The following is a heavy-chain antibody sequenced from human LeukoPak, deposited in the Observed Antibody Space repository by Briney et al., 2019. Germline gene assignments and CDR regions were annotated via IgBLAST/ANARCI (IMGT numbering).Heavy chain of an antibody. CDR3: ATVTGYYNFDY. J-gene: IGHJ4*02. CDR1: GFTFSSYE. Sequence: PGGSLRLSCAASGFTFSSYEMNWVRQAPGKGLEGVSYISSSGSTIYYADSVKGRFTISRDNAKNSLYLQMNSLRAEDTAVYYCATVTGYYNFDYWGQGTLVTVSS. D-gene: IGHD3-9*01. CDR2: ISSSGSTI. V-gene: IGHV3-48*03.